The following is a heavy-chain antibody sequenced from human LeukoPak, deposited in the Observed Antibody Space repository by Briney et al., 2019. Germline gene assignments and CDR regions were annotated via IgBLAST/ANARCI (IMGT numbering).Heavy chain of an antibody. J-gene: IGHJ6*03. Sequence: SQSLSPTCAVDGASFSDYSATWSSQPPRNWLGLIGEIKQSGGTNHNPSLMGRAIMSVDTSKNQISLTVSSAPAADTAVYSCARVGYSFSTHDWSRTGLGAYPTKSYYYMDVWGKGTTVTVSS. V-gene: IGHV4-34*04. CDR2: IKQSGGT. CDR1: GASFSDYS. D-gene: IGHD5-18*01. CDR3: ARVGYSFSTHDWSRTGLGAYPTKSYYYMDV.